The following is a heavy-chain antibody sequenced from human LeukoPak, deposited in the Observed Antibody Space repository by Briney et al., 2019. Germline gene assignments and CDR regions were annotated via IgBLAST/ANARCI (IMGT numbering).Heavy chain of an antibody. D-gene: IGHD6-13*01. J-gene: IGHJ4*02. CDR1: GFTFSTYS. V-gene: IGHV3-48*01. CDR3: ARSRPGTEAGQPNFDY. Sequence: GGSLRLSCAASGFTFSTYSMSWVRQAPGKGLEWVSYISSISSIIYYADSVKGRFTVSRDNARNSLYLQMNSLRAEDTAVYYCARSRPGTEAGQPNFDYWGQGTLVTVSS. CDR2: ISSISSII.